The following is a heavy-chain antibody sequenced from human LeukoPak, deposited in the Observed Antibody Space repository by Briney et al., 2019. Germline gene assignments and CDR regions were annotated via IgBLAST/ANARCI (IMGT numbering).Heavy chain of an antibody. CDR3: ARDLTGYYSSPLDY. J-gene: IGHJ4*02. D-gene: IGHD3-9*01. CDR2: ISSTGGTI. Sequence: YISSTGGTIYYADAVKGRFTISRDNAKNSLYLQMNSLRAEDTAVYYCARDLTGYYSSPLDYWGQGTLVTVSS. V-gene: IGHV3-48*01.